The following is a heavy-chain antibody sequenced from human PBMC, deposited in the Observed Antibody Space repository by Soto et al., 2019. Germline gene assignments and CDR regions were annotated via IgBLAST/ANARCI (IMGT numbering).Heavy chain of an antibody. CDR3: ARDLVRGYYYGMDV. CDR1: GGSISSYY. D-gene: IGHD3-16*01. Sequence: SETLSLTCTVSGGSISSYYWSWIRQPPGKGLEWIGEIYHSGSTNHNPSLRSRVTISVDKSKNQFSLKLSSVTAADTAVYYCARDLVRGYYYGMDVWGQGTTVTVSS. CDR2: IYHSGST. V-gene: IGHV4-59*12. J-gene: IGHJ6*02.